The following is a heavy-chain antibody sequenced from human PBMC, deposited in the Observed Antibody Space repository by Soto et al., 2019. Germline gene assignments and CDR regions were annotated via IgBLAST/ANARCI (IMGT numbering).Heavy chain of an antibody. J-gene: IGHJ4*02. CDR3: AKAVDSSWYRVSPYYFDY. V-gene: IGHV3-23*01. Sequence: GGSLRLTCAASGFPFRYYAINGVRHAPGKGLEWVSTISASGGSTYFADSVKGRFTISRDNSKNTLYLQMSGLRAEDTAVYYCAKAVDSSWYRVSPYYFDYWGQGTLVTVSA. CDR1: GFPFRYYA. CDR2: ISASGGST. D-gene: IGHD6-13*01.